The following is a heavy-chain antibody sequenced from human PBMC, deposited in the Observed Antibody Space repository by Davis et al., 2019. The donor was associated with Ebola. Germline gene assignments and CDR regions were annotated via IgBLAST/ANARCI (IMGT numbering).Heavy chain of an antibody. D-gene: IGHD3-9*01. Sequence: AASVKVSCKASGYTFTSYDINWVRQATGQGLEWMGWMNPNSGNTGYAQKFQGRVTMTRNTSISTAYMELSSLRSEDTAVYYCARGIVNFDWLSNYYYYGMDVWGQGTTVTVSS. CDR2: MNPNSGNT. CDR3: ARGIVNFDWLSNYYYYGMDV. J-gene: IGHJ6*02. CDR1: GYTFTSYD. V-gene: IGHV1-8*01.